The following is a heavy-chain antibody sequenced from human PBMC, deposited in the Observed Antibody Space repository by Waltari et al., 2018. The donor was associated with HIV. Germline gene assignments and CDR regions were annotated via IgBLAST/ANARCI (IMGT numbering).Heavy chain of an antibody. CDR2: IIPIFGTA. J-gene: IGHJ4*02. CDR3: ARDRGPEMATPDY. D-gene: IGHD5-12*01. Sequence: QVQLVQSGAAVKKPGSSVKVSCQASGGTSSSYHISWVRQAPGQGVEWMGGIIPIFGTANYAQKFQGRVTITADKSTSTAYMELSSLRSEDTAVYYCARDRGPEMATPDYWGQGTLVTVSS. V-gene: IGHV1-69*06. CDR1: GGTSSSYH.